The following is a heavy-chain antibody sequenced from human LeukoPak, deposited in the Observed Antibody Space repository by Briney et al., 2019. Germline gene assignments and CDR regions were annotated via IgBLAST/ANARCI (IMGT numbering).Heavy chain of an antibody. D-gene: IGHD2-21*02. V-gene: IGHV1-18*01. J-gene: IGHJ5*02. Sequence: ASVKVSCKASGYTFTSYGISWVQQAPGQGLEWMGWISAYDGNTNYAQKLQGRVTMTTDTSTSTAYMELRSLRSDGTAVYYCARSDGPTLAYCGGDCEHWVWFDPWGQGTLVTVSS. CDR3: ARSDGPTLAYCGGDCEHWVWFDP. CDR2: ISAYDGNT. CDR1: GYTFTSYG.